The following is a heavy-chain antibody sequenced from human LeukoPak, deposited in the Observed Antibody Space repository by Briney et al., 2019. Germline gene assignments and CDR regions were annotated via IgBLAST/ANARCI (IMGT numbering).Heavy chain of an antibody. J-gene: IGHJ4*02. D-gene: IGHD1-26*01. Sequence: PSETLSLTCTVSGGSISSGDYYWGWIRQPPGKGLEWVGYIYYSGSTYYNPSLKSRVTISVDTSKNQFSLKLSSVTAAHPAVYYCAREAMGANDYWGQGTLVTVSS. CDR3: AREAMGANDY. V-gene: IGHV4-30-4*01. CDR2: IYYSGST. CDR1: GGSISSGDYY.